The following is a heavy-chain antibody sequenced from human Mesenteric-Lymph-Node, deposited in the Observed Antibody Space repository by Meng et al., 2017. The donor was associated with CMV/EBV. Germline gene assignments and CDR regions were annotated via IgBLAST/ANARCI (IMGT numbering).Heavy chain of an antibody. CDR1: GFTFSGSA. V-gene: IGHV3-73*01. CDR2: IRSKANSYAT. J-gene: IGHJ6*02. CDR3: ARAEGDGYSRYYYHGMDV. D-gene: IGHD5-24*01. Sequence: GESLKISCAASGFTFSGSAMHWVRQASGKGLEWVGRIRSKANSYATAYAASVKGRFTISRDDSKNTAYLQMNSLKTEDTAVYYCARAEGDGYSRYYYHGMDVWGQGTTVTVSS.